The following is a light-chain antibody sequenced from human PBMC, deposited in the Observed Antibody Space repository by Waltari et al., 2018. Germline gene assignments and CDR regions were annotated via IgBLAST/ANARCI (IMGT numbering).Light chain of an antibody. CDR2: WPS. CDR3: QQCYTFPYT. CDR1: QRVLSSSNNKND. V-gene: IGKV4-1*01. Sequence: DIVLTQSPDSQAVSLGERATTTCKASQRVLSSSNNKNDLGWYQQKPGQHPKLLITWPSTRESGVPARFSGSGSGTDFTLTISSLQAEDVAVYFCQQCYTFPYTFGQGTKLEIK. J-gene: IGKJ2*01.